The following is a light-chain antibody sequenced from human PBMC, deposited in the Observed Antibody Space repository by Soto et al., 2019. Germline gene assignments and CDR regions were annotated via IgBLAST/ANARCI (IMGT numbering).Light chain of an antibody. J-gene: IGLJ3*02. V-gene: IGLV1-40*01. CDR1: ATFD. CDR2: GNT. Sequence: QSVLTQPPSVSGAPGQTVTISCTGATFDVHWYQQFPGAAPIVLIYGNTSRPSGVPDRFSGSKSGTSASLAIAGLQAEDEGDYYCQSYDSSQSGWVFGGGTKLTVL. CDR3: QSYDSSQSGWV.